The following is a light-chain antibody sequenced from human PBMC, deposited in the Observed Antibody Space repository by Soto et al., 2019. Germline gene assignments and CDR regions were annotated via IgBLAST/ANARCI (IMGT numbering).Light chain of an antibody. J-gene: IGKJ4*01. CDR2: TAS. V-gene: IGKV1-9*01. CDR1: QDIGSY. CDR3: QHLHSYPLS. Sequence: DIQLTQSPAFLSASVGDRVSITCRASQDIGSYLAWYQQKSGKAPKLLIHTASTLQTGVPFRFSGSGSGTEFTLTISSLQPGDFVTYYCQHLHSYPLSFGGGTEVEIK.